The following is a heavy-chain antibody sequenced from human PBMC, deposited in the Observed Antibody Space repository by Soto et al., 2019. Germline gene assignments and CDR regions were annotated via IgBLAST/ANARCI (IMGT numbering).Heavy chain of an antibody. CDR3: AKDRGNYGDGGLDY. D-gene: IGHD4-17*01. CDR1: GFIVSDSY. V-gene: IGHV3-53*04. CDR2: MYPDGSR. J-gene: IGHJ4*02. Sequence: EVQLVESGGDLVQPGGSLRLSCVASGFIVSDSYMSWVRQAPGEGLEWVSVMYPDGSRHYAESVKGRFAISRQNSENTAYLQMNSLRPEDTAVYYCAKDRGNYGDGGLDYWGQGTLVTVSS.